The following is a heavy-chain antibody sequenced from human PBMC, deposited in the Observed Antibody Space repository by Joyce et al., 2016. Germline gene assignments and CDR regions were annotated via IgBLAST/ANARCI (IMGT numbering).Heavy chain of an antibody. D-gene: IGHD4-23*01. Sequence: QVQLVQSGAEVKNAGASVKVSCKASGCSFSGYYIQWVRPAPGQGLEWMGWINPDRGEPMYAQKFQGRVTMTRDTSISTVYLELCRLTSDDTALYYCAREYGGTFYFDYWGQVTLVTVSS. CDR3: AREYGGTFYFDY. CDR1: GCSFSGYY. J-gene: IGHJ4*02. CDR2: INPDRGEP. V-gene: IGHV1-2*02.